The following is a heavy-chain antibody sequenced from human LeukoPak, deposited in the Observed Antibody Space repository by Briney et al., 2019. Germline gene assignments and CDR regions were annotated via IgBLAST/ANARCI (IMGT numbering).Heavy chain of an antibody. Sequence: SETLSLTCAVYGGSFSGYYWSWIRQPPGKGLEWIGYIYYSGSTYYNPSLKSRVTISVDTSKNQFSLKLSSVTAADTAVYYCARLTRYCTNGVCWDLIDYWGQGTLVTVSS. CDR3: ARLTRYCTNGVCWDLIDY. CDR1: GGSFSGYY. V-gene: IGHV4-59*08. J-gene: IGHJ4*02. CDR2: IYYSGST. D-gene: IGHD2-8*01.